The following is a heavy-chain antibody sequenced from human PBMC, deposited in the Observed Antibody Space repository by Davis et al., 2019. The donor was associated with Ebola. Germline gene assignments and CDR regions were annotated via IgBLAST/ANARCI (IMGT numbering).Heavy chain of an antibody. CDR3: TRTYGDLDY. D-gene: IGHD4-17*01. Sequence: PAGSLTLSWVPSGLTLSCLAMHCVRHASGKGLDWVGRIRSKANSYATAYAASVKGRFTISRDDSKNTAYLQMNSLKTEDTAVYYCTRTYGDLDYWGQGTLVTVSS. J-gene: IGHJ4*02. V-gene: IGHV3-73*01. CDR1: GLTLSCLA. CDR2: IRSKANSYAT.